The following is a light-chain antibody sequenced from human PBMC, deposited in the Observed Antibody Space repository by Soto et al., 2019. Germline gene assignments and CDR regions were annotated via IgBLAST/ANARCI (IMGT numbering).Light chain of an antibody. Sequence: QSALTQPPSASGSPGQSVTISCTGTSSDVGAYDYVSWYQQHPGKAPKLMIYEINKRPSGVPDRFSGSKSGNTASLTVSGLKAEDEADYYCSSFAGTNNFPYVFGTGTKVTV. CDR3: SSFAGTNNFPYV. V-gene: IGLV2-8*01. CDR2: EIN. CDR1: SSDVGAYDY. J-gene: IGLJ1*01.